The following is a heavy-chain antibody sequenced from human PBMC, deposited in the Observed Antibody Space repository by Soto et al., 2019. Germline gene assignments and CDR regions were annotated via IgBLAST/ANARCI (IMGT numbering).Heavy chain of an antibody. CDR2: ISGSGGST. CDR3: AKDRGSSWSPDINWFDP. V-gene: IGHV3-23*01. CDR1: GFTFSSYA. J-gene: IGHJ5*02. D-gene: IGHD6-13*01. Sequence: EVQLLASGGGLVQPGGSLRLSCAASGFTFSSYAMSWVRQAPGKGLEWVSAISGSGGSTYYAASVKGRFTISRDNSKNTLYLQMNSLRAEDTAVYYCAKDRGSSWSPDINWFDPWGQGTLVTVSS.